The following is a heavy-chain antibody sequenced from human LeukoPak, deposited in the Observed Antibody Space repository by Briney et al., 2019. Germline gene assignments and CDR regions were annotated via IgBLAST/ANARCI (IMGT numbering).Heavy chain of an antibody. V-gene: IGHV4-61*02. Sequence: SETLSLTCAVSGGSISSSSYYWGWIRQPAGKGLEWIGRIYTSGSTNYNPSLKSRVTISVDTSKNQFSLKLSSVTAADTAVYYCARDQAARYYYYYYYMDVWGKGTTVTVSS. CDR3: ARDQAARYYYYYYYMDV. D-gene: IGHD6-6*01. CDR2: IYTSGST. J-gene: IGHJ6*03. CDR1: GGSISSSSYY.